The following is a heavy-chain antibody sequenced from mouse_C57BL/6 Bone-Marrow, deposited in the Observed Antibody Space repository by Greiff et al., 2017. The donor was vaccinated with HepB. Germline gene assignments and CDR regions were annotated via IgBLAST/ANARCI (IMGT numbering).Heavy chain of an antibody. J-gene: IGHJ4*01. CDR2: ISSGGSYT. CDR1: GFTFSSYG. D-gene: IGHD3-1*01. CDR3: ARHPGPHYAMDY. V-gene: IGHV5-6*01. Sequence: EVQLVESGGDLVKPGGSLKLSCAASGFTFSSYGMSWVRQTPDKRLGWVATISSGGSYTSYPDSVKGRFTISRDNAKNTLYRQMSSLKSEDTAMYYCARHPGPHYAMDYWGQGTSVTVSS.